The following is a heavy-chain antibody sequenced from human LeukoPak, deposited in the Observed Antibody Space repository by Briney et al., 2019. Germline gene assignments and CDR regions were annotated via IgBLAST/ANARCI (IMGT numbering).Heavy chain of an antibody. CDR2: ISDSGGST. V-gene: IGHV3-23*01. Sequence: GGSLRLSCAVSGITLSNYGMSWVRQAPEKGLEWVAGISDSGGSTSYADSVKGRFTISRDNPKNTLFLQMNSLRVEDTAVYFCAKRGVVIRVILVGFHKQAYYFDSWGQGALVTVSS. J-gene: IGHJ4*02. D-gene: IGHD3-22*01. CDR3: AKRGVVIRVILVGFHKQAYYFDS. CDR1: GITLSNYG.